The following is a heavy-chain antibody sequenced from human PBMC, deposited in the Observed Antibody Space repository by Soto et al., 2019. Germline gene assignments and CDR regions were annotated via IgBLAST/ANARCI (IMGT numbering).Heavy chain of an antibody. V-gene: IGHV1-18*01. J-gene: IGHJ6*02. CDR3: ARMKDIVAVPAELVYYGMDV. D-gene: IGHD2-2*01. CDR2: ISAYNGNT. Sequence: ASGYTFTSYGISWVRQAPGQGLEWMGWISAYNGNTNYAQKLQGRVTMTTDTSTSTAYMELRSLRSDDTAVYYCARMKDIVAVPAELVYYGMDVWGQGTTVTVSS. CDR1: GYTFTSYG.